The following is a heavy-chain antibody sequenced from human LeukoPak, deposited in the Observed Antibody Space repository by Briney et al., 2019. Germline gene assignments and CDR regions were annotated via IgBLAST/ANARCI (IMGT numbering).Heavy chain of an antibody. J-gene: IGHJ4*02. D-gene: IGHD3-16*01. CDR2: IIPIFGIA. V-gene: IGHV1-69*04. CDR3: ARDEAVGGY. Sequence: GSLVKVSCKASGGTFSSYAISWVRQAPGQGLEWMGRIIPIFGIANYAQKFQGRVTITADKSTSTAYMELSSLRSEDTAVYYCARDEAVGGYWGQGTLVTVSS. CDR1: GGTFSSYA.